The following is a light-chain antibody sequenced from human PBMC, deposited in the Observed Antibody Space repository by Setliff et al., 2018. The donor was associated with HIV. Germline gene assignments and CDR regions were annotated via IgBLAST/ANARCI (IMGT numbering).Light chain of an antibody. CDR1: SSNIGAGYD. CDR3: QSYDSSLGLV. J-gene: IGLJ1*01. Sequence: QSVLTQPPSVSGAPGQRVTISCTGSSSNIGAGYDVHWYQQLPGTAPKLLIYGNSSRPSGVPDRFSGSKSGTSASLAITGLQAEDEADYYCQSYDSSLGLVFGTGTKVTVL. V-gene: IGLV1-40*01. CDR2: GNS.